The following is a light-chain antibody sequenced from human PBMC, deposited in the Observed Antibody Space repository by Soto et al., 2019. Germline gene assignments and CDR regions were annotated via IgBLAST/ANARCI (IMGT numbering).Light chain of an antibody. CDR3: QQGHSTPYT. CDR1: QNIRTY. Sequence: DIQMTQSPYSLSASVGDSVTITCRASQNIRTYLNWYQQKPGRAPKLLIQSASALPSGIPSRFSGSVSVTEFTLTMSGLQPEDFATYYCQQGHSTPYTFGQGTKVESK. J-gene: IGKJ2*01. CDR2: SAS. V-gene: IGKV1-39*01.